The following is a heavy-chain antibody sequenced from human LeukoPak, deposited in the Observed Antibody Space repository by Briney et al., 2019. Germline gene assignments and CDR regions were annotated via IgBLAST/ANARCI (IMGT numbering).Heavy chain of an antibody. Sequence: ASVKVSRKASGYTFSSYGISWVRQAPGQGLEWVGWISAYNGNTNYAQSLQGRVTMTTDTSTGTAYMELRSLRSDDTAVYYCVRDYGGNQPTDYWGQGTLVTVSS. J-gene: IGHJ4*02. D-gene: IGHD4-23*01. V-gene: IGHV1-18*01. CDR1: GYTFSSYG. CDR3: VRDYGGNQPTDY. CDR2: ISAYNGNT.